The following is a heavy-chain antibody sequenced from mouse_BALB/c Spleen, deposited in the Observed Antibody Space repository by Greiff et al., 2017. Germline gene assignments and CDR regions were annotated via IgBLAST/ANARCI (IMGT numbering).Heavy chain of an antibody. Sequence: VQLQQSGAELVKPGASVKLSCTASGFNIKDTYMHWVKQRPEQGLEWIGRIDPANGNTKYDPKFQGKATITADTSSNTAYLQLSSLTSEDTAVYDCARGYYGSSYGFAYWGQGTLVTVSA. CDR3: ARGYYGSSYGFAY. CDR1: GFNIKDTY. V-gene: IGHV14-3*02. D-gene: IGHD1-1*01. CDR2: IDPANGNT. J-gene: IGHJ3*01.